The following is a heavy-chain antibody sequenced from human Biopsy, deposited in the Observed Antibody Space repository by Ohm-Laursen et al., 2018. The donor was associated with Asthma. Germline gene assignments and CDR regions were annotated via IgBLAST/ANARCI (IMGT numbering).Heavy chain of an antibody. CDR1: GYTFINYA. Sequence: GASVKVSCKSSGYTFINYAIHWVRQAPGQRLEWMGWINAGNGNTKYSQKFQGRVTITADASTNTAYMDLSSLRSEDTAVYYCASPLGDYYDSSGYYYASLGYWGLGTLVIVSS. D-gene: IGHD3-22*01. CDR2: INAGNGNT. CDR3: ASPLGDYYDSSGYYYASLGY. J-gene: IGHJ4*02. V-gene: IGHV1-3*01.